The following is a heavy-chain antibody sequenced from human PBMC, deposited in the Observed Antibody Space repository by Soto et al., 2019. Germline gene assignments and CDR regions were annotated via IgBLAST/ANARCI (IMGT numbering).Heavy chain of an antibody. V-gene: IGHV6-1*01. CDR3: ARVLEYSSSSVGRMSYYYYGMDV. CDR2: TYYRSKWYN. D-gene: IGHD6-6*01. CDR1: GDSVSSNSAA. J-gene: IGHJ6*02. Sequence: PSQTLSLTCAISGDSVSSNSAAWNWIRQSPSRGLEWLGRTYYRSKWYNDYAVSVKSRITINPDTSNNQFSLQLNSVTPEDTAVYYCARVLEYSSSSVGRMSYYYYGMDVWGQGTTVTVSS.